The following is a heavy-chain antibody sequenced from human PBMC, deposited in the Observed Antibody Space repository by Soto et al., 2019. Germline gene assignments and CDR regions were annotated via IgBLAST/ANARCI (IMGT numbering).Heavy chain of an antibody. CDR2: IHSSSRYI. V-gene: IGHV3-21*01. CDR3: ARGGQKVGMREEALDT. J-gene: IGHJ3*02. D-gene: IGHD1-26*01. CDR1: GFSFSRYS. Sequence: DVQLVESGGGQVRPGGSLRLSCAASGFSFSRYSMHWVRQAPGKGLEWVSSIHSSSRYIYYAGSMKGRLTISRDNTKNTLCMQKSSVRAEDTAVYYCARGGQKVGMREEALDTWGQGTMVTVPS.